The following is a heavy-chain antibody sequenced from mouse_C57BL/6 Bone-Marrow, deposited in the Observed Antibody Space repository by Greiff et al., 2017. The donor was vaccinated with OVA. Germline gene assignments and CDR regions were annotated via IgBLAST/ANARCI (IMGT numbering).Heavy chain of an antibody. J-gene: IGHJ3*01. V-gene: IGHV14-4*01. CDR3: TTGDYDWAY. Sequence: VQLQQSGAELVRPGASVKLSCTASGFNIKDDYMHWVKQRPEQGLEWIGWIDPENGDTEYASKFQGKATITADTSSNTAYLQLSSLTSEDIAVYYCTTGDYDWAYWGQGTLVTVSA. CDR2: IDPENGDT. D-gene: IGHD2-4*01. CDR1: GFNIKDDY.